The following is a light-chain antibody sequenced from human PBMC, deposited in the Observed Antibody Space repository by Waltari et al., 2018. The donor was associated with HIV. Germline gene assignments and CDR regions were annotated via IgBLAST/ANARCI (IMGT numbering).Light chain of an antibody. CDR2: EVT. Sequence: QSVLTQPASVSGSPGQSITISCTGTNSDVGAYDYVSWYQQYPGKAPKLLIYEVTIRSPGISYCLSGSKSGNTASMTISGLQPEDEAHYYCSSYAAPTTILFGGGTRLTVL. V-gene: IGLV2-14*01. CDR1: NSDVGAYDY. J-gene: IGLJ3*02. CDR3: SSYAAPTTIL.